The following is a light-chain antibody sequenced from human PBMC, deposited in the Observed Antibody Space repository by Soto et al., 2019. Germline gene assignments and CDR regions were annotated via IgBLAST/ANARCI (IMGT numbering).Light chain of an antibody. J-gene: IGKJ1*01. Sequence: EIVLTQSPGTLSLSPGERATLSCRASQSLSSSFLAWYQQNPGQAPRLLIYGASNRATGIPDRFSGSGSGTEFTLTIGRLEPEDFAVYYCQQYGGSPRTFGQGTKVEIK. V-gene: IGKV3-20*01. CDR2: GAS. CDR3: QQYGGSPRT. CDR1: QSLSSSF.